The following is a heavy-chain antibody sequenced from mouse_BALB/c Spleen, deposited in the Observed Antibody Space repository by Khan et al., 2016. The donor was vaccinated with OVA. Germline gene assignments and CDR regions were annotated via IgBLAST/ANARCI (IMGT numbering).Heavy chain of an antibody. J-gene: IGHJ3*01. CDR3: ARGAVYYGRGKNAWFAY. CDR1: GYIFTNYG. Sequence: QIQLVQSGPELKKPGETVKISCKASGYIFTNYGMNWVKQAPGQGLKWMGWINTYTGEPTYADDFRGRFAFSLETSASTAYLQIHNLKNEDTAPYFCARGAVYYGRGKNAWFAYRGEGTLVTVSA. CDR2: INTYTGEP. V-gene: IGHV9-3-1*01. D-gene: IGHD1-1*01.